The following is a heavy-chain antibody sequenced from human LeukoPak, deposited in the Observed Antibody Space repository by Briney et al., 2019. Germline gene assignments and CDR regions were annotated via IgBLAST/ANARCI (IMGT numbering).Heavy chain of an antibody. D-gene: IGHD6-19*01. CDR2: IYYSGNT. Sequence: SETLSLTCTVSGGSISSHYWSWIRQPPGRGLEWIGYIYYSGNTNYNPSLKSRVTISVDTSKNLFSLKLNSVTAADTALYYCAREAGYSSGWYWAYDAFDIWGQGTMVTVSS. CDR1: GGSISSHY. V-gene: IGHV4-59*11. J-gene: IGHJ3*02. CDR3: AREAGYSSGWYWAYDAFDI.